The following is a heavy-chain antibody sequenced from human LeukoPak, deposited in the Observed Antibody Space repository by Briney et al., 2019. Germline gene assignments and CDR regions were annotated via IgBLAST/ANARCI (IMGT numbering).Heavy chain of an antibody. CDR1: GFTFSSSA. CDR2: ISNNGGYT. D-gene: IGHD2-8*01. CDR3: ARDSTNDGT. V-gene: IGHV3-21*04. J-gene: IGHJ5*02. Sequence: GGSLRLSCAASGFTFSSSAMSWVRQAPGKGLEWVSAISNNGGYTYYADSVKGRFTISRDNAKNSLYLQMNSLRAEDTAVYYCARDSTNDGTWGQGTLVTVSS.